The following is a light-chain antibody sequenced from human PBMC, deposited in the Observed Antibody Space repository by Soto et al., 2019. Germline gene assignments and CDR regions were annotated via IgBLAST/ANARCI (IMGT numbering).Light chain of an antibody. Sequence: DIQLTQSPSFLSASVGDRVTITCRASQGISSYLAWYQQKPGKAPKLLIYAASTLQSGVPSRFSGSGSGTEFTLTISSLQPEDFATYCCQQLNSRLIFTFCPANKVAIK. CDR2: AAS. J-gene: IGKJ3*01. CDR3: QQLNSRLIFT. CDR1: QGISSY. V-gene: IGKV1-9*01.